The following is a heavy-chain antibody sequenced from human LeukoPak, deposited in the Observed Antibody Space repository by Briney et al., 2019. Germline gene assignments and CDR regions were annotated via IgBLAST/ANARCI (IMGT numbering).Heavy chain of an antibody. D-gene: IGHD3-3*01. Sequence: ASVKVSCKASGGTFSSYAISWVRQAPGQGLEWMGGIIPIFGTANYAQKFQGRVTITADESTSTAYMELSSLRSEDTAVYYCASQETYYDFFPKPYYFDYWGQGTLVTVSS. CDR2: IIPIFGTA. J-gene: IGHJ4*02. V-gene: IGHV1-69*13. CDR1: GGTFSSYA. CDR3: ASQETYYDFFPKPYYFDY.